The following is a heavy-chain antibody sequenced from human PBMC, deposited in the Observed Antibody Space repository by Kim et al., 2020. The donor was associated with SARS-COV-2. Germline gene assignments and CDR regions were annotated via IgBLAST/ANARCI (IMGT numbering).Heavy chain of an antibody. CDR3: ARDKVVVVAATQNYYYYYGMDV. D-gene: IGHD2-15*01. Sequence: GGSLRLSCAASGFTFSSYEMNWVRQAPGKGLEWVSYISSSGSTIYYADSVKGRFTISRDNAKNSLYLQMNSLRAEDTAVYYCARDKVVVVAATQNYYYYYGMDVWGQGTTVTVSS. CDR1: GFTFSSYE. V-gene: IGHV3-48*03. J-gene: IGHJ6*02. CDR2: ISSSGSTI.